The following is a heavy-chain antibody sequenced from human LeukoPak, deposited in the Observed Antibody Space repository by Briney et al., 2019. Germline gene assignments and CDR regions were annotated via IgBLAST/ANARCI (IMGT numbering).Heavy chain of an antibody. Sequence: SETLSLTCAVYGGSFSGYYWSWIRQPPGKGLEWIGEINHSGSTNYNPSLKSRVTISVDTSKNQFSLKLSSVTAADTAVYYCARRRVRGVIMGPFDYWGQGTLVTVSS. D-gene: IGHD3-10*01. V-gene: IGHV4-34*01. CDR3: ARRRVRGVIMGPFDY. J-gene: IGHJ4*02. CDR2: INHSGST. CDR1: GGSFSGYY.